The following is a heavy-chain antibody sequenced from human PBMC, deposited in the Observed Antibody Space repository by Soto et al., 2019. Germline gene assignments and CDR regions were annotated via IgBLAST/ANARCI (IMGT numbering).Heavy chain of an antibody. CDR2: IIPILGIA. J-gene: IGHJ5*02. D-gene: IGHD3-10*01. V-gene: IGHV1-69*08. CDR3: ARDGDYYGSGKEGDWFDP. Sequence: QVQLVQSGAEVKKPGSSVKVSCKASGGTFSSYTISWVRQVPGQGLEWMGRIIPILGIANYAQKFQGRVTITADKSTSTAYMELSSLRSEDTAVYYCARDGDYYGSGKEGDWFDPWGQGTLVTVSS. CDR1: GGTFSSYT.